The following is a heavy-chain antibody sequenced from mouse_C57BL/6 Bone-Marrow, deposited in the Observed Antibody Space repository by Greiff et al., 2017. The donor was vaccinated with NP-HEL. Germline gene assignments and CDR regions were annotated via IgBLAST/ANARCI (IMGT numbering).Heavy chain of an antibody. Sequence: VQLQQPGAELVKPGASVKLSCKASGYTFTSYWMHWVKQRPGQGLEWIGMIHPNSGSTNYNEKFKSKATLTVDKSSSTAYMQLSSLTSEDSAVYYCARLGSSGRFYFDYWGQGTTLTVSS. J-gene: IGHJ2*01. D-gene: IGHD1-1*01. V-gene: IGHV1-64*01. CDR3: ARLGSSGRFYFDY. CDR1: GYTFTSYW. CDR2: IHPNSGST.